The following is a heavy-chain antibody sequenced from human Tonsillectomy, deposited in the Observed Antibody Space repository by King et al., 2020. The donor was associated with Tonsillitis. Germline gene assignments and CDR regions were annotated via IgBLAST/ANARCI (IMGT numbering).Heavy chain of an antibody. CDR2: ISWNSGSI. V-gene: IGHV3-9*01. J-gene: IGHJ4*02. CDR3: AKDALYVSGGYDY. Sequence: VQLVESGGGLVQPGRSLRLSCAASGFTFDDYAMHLVRHAPGKGLEWVSGISWNSGSIGYADSVKGRFTISRDNAKNSMYLQMNSLRAEDTALYYCAKDALYVSGGYDYWGQGNLVTVSS. CDR1: GFTFDDYA. D-gene: IGHD3-10*01.